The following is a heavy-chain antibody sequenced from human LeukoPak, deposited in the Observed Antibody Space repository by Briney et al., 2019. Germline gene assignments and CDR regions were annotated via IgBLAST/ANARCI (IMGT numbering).Heavy chain of an antibody. CDR2: ISSSGGNT. V-gene: IGHV3-64D*06. D-gene: IGHD6-19*01. CDR1: GFTFSNYA. Sequence: GGSQRLSCSASGFTFSNYAIHWVRQAPGKGLESVSAISSSGGNTYYADSVKGRFTISRDNSKNTLYLQMSSLRVEDTAVYYCVRGSSGSPYYFDYWGQGTLVTVSS. J-gene: IGHJ4*02. CDR3: VRGSSGSPYYFDY.